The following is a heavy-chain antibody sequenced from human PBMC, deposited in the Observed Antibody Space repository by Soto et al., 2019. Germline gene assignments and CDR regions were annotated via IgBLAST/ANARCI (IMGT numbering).Heavy chain of an antibody. D-gene: IGHD6-6*01. CDR1: GFTFSSYA. V-gene: IGHV3-23*01. J-gene: IGHJ4*02. Sequence: GGSLRLSCAASGFTFSSYAMSWVRQAPGKGLEWVSAISGSGGSTYYADSVKGRFTISRDNSKNTLYLQMNSLRAEDTAVYYCATRGRDSSSFSKTPDPFDYWGQGTLVTVSS. CDR2: ISGSGGST. CDR3: ATRGRDSSSFSKTPDPFDY.